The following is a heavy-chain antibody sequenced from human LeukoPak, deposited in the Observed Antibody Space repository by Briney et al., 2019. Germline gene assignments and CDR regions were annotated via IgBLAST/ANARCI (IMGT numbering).Heavy chain of an antibody. CDR1: GYTLTELS. D-gene: IGHD1-1*01. CDR3: ATYDADAFDI. CDR2: FDPEDGET. V-gene: IGHV1-24*01. Sequence: ASVKVFCKVSGYTLTELSMHWVRQAPGKGLEWMGGFDPEDGETIYAQKFQGRVTMTEDTSTDTAYMELSSLRSEDAAVYYCATYDADAFDIWGQGTMVTVSS. J-gene: IGHJ3*02.